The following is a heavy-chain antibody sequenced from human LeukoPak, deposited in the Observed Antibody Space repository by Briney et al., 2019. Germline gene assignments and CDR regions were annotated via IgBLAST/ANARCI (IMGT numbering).Heavy chain of an antibody. D-gene: IGHD2-21*01. CDR1: VYTFTSYG. CDR3: ARDAFRDSY. CDR2: ISAYNGNT. Sequence: ASVKVSCKASVYTFTSYGIIWVRQAPGQGLEWMGWISAYNGNTNYAQKLQGRVTMTTDTSTSTGYMELRSLRPEDTAVYYCARDAFRDSYRGQGTLVTVSS. V-gene: IGHV1-18*01. J-gene: IGHJ4*02.